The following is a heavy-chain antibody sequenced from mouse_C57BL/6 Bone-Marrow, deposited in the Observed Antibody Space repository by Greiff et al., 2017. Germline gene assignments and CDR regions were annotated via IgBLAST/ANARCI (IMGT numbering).Heavy chain of an antibody. J-gene: IGHJ4*01. CDR3: AREDYYAMDY. CDR1: GYTFTSYW. Sequence: QVQLQQPGAELVKPGASVKLSCKASGYTFTSYWMQWVKQRPGQGLEWIGEIDPSDSYTNYNQKFKGKATLTVDTSSSTAYMQLRSLTSEDSAVYYCAREDYYAMDYWGQGTSVTVSS. V-gene: IGHV1-50*01. CDR2: IDPSDSYT.